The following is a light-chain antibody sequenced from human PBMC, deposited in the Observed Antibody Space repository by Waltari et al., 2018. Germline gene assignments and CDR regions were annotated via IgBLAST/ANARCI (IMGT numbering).Light chain of an antibody. CDR2: GPS. Sequence: EIVLTQSPGTLSLSPGERATLSCRASQIVDNNYVAWYQQKSGQAPRLLIYGPSTRATGIPDRFSGSGSGTDFSLIIRGLEPEDYALYYCQQYGSTPLTFGGGTKLEMK. CDR1: QIVDNNY. V-gene: IGKV3-20*01. J-gene: IGKJ4*01. CDR3: QQYGSTPLT.